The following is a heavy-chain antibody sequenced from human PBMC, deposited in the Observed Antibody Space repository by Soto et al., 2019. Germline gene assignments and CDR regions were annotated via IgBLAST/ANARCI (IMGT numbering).Heavy chain of an antibody. V-gene: IGHV4-30-4*01. CDR2: IYNSGTT. CDR3: ARGPSADKVDY. Sequence: QVQLQESGPGLVKPSQTLSLTCTVSGGSINRGGYFWSWIRQTPGKGLEWIGHIYNSGTTYTNPSLNSRATISGEPSPNQFSLNLRSVTAADTAIYYCARGPSADKVDYWGQGTLVTVSS. D-gene: IGHD3-3*01. J-gene: IGHJ4*02. CDR1: GGSINRGGYF.